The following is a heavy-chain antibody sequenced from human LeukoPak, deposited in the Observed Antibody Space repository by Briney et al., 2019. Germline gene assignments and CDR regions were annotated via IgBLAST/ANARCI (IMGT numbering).Heavy chain of an antibody. CDR1: GGSISSGGYY. J-gene: IGHJ5*02. D-gene: IGHD6-13*01. CDR3: ARESAADHNWFDP. Sequence: PSETLSLTCTVSGGSISSGGYYWSWIRQHPGKGLEWIGYIYYSGSTYYNPSLKSRVTISVDTSKNQLSLKLSSVTAADTAVYYCARESAADHNWFDPWGQGTLVTVSS. V-gene: IGHV4-31*03. CDR2: IYYSGST.